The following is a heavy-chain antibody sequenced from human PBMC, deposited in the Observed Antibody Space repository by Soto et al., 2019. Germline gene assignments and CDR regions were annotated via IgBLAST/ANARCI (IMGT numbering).Heavy chain of an antibody. D-gene: IGHD6-19*01. V-gene: IGHV1-69*06. Sequence: QVQLVQSGAEVKKPGSSVKVSCKASGGTFSSYAISWVRQAPGQGLEWMGGIIPIFGTGNYAQKFQGRVTITADKSTSTAYMELSSLRSEGTAVYYCARGDSSGWYPYYWYFDLWGRGTLVTVSS. CDR3: ARGDSSGWYPYYWYFDL. CDR2: IIPIFGTG. J-gene: IGHJ2*01. CDR1: GGTFSSYA.